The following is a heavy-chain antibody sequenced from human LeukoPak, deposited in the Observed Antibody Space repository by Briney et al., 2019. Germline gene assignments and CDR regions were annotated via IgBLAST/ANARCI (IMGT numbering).Heavy chain of an antibody. D-gene: IGHD1-26*01. CDR2: IYYSVST. CDR1: GGSISGGGYY. Sequence: SETLSLTCTVSGGSISGGGYYWSWIRQHPGKGLEWIGYIYYSVSTYYNPSLKSRVTISVDTSKNQFSLKLSSVTAPDTAVYYCSRVQVDWFDPWGQGTLVTVSS. CDR3: SRVQVDWFDP. V-gene: IGHV4-31*03. J-gene: IGHJ5*02.